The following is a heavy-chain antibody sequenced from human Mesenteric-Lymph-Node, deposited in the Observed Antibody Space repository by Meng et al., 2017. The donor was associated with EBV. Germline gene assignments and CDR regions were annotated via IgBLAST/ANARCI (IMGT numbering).Heavy chain of an antibody. Sequence: QVRLQESGPGLVKPSGTLSLTCAVSGASISSNNWWTWLRQPPGKGLEWIGEIHHSGITTYNPSLKSRVTISVDKSKNLFSLNLTSLTAADTAVYFCARPHYGSGAENYFESWGQGTLVTVSS. J-gene: IGHJ4*02. CDR2: IHHSGIT. CDR1: GASISSNNW. CDR3: ARPHYGSGAENYFES. V-gene: IGHV4-4*02. D-gene: IGHD3-10*01.